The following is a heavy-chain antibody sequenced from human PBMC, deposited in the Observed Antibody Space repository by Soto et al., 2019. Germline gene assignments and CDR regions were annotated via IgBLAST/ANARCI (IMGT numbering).Heavy chain of an antibody. J-gene: IGHJ6*02. D-gene: IGHD3-3*01. CDR2: IFSNDEK. CDR3: ARARRRITIFGVVTHPNYGMDV. Sequence: QVTLKESGPVLVKPTETLTLTCTVSGFSLSTARMGVSWIRQPPGKALEWLAHIFSNDEKSYSTSLKSRLTISTETSKSQVVLTMTNMDPVDTATYYCARARRRITIFGVVTHPNYGMDVWGQGTTFTVSS. V-gene: IGHV2-26*01. CDR1: GFSLSTARMG.